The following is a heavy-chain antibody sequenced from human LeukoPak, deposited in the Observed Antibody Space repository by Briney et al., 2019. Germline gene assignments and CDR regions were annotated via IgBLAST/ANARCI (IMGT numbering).Heavy chain of an antibody. CDR3: AKDLCTNGVCRGAFDI. Sequence: HPGGSLRLSCAASGFTFSSYAMSWVRQAPGKGLEWVSAISGSGGSTYYADSVKGRFTISRDNSKNTLYLQMNSLRAEDTAVYYCAKDLCTNGVCRGAFDIWGQGTMVTVSS. CDR2: ISGSGGST. D-gene: IGHD2-8*01. V-gene: IGHV3-23*01. CDR1: GFTFSSYA. J-gene: IGHJ3*02.